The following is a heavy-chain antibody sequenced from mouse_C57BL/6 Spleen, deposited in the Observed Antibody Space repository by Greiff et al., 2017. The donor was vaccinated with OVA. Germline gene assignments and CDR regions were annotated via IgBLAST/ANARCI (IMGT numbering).Heavy chain of an antibody. CDR2: INPGSGGT. V-gene: IGHV1-54*01. CDR3: ARYGDYDGFYFDY. D-gene: IGHD2-4*01. Sequence: VKLVESGAELVRPGTSVKVSCKASGYAFTNYLIEWVKQRPGQGLEWIGVINPGSGGTNYNEKFKGKATLTADKSSSTAYMQLSRLTSEDSAFSFCARYGDYDGFYFDYWGQGTTLTVSS. CDR1: GYAFTNYL. J-gene: IGHJ2*01.